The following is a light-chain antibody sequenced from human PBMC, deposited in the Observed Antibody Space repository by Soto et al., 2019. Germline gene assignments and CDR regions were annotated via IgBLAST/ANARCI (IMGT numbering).Light chain of an antibody. CDR2: GVS. CDR3: ISYTGSSTSYV. J-gene: IGLJ1*01. Sequence: QSLLTQPSSVSGSPGQSITISCSGTMGDIGSYNYVAWYQQFPGKTPKILIYGVSNRPSGVSSRFSGSKSGNTASLTISGLQAEDEADYYCISYTGSSTSYVFGSGTKVTVL. V-gene: IGLV2-14*01. CDR1: MGDIGSYNY.